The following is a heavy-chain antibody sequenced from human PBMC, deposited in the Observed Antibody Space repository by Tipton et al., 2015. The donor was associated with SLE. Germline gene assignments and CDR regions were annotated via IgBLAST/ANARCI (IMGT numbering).Heavy chain of an antibody. V-gene: IGHV4-39*07. CDR3: ARGPSRNGWYYWYFDL. D-gene: IGHD6-19*01. CDR2: VFYSGNT. Sequence: TLSLTCSVSGGSISSSSYYWGWIRQSPGKGLEWIGNVFYSGNTYYNPSLKSRVSISIDTSKKQVSLKVTSVTAADTAVYFCARGPSRNGWYYWYFDLWGRGTLVTVSS. CDR1: GGSISSSSYY. J-gene: IGHJ2*01.